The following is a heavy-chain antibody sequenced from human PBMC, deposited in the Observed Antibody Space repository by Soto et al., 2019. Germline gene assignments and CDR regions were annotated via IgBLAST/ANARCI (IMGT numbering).Heavy chain of an antibody. J-gene: IGHJ6*03. Sequence: GGSLRLSCAASGFTFSSYSMNWVRQAPGKGLEWVSSISSSSSYIYYADSVKGRFTISRDNAKNSLYLQMNSLRAEDTAVYYCAIVPAANPIDYYYYYMDVWGKGTTVTVSS. CDR3: AIVPAANPIDYYYYYMDV. CDR1: GFTFSSYS. D-gene: IGHD2-2*01. V-gene: IGHV3-21*01. CDR2: ISSSSSYI.